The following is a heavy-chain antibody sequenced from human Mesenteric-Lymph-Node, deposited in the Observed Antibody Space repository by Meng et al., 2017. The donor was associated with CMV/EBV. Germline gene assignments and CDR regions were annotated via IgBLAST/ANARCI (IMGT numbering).Heavy chain of an antibody. Sequence: SFSGYYWSRIRRPPGKGLEWIGEINHSGSTNYNPSIKSRVTISVDTSKNQFSLKLSSVTAADTAVYYCARVMYYDFWSGYSGRHYFDYWGQGTLVTVSS. CDR1: SFSGYY. D-gene: IGHD3-3*01. CDR2: INHSGST. J-gene: IGHJ4*02. CDR3: ARVMYYDFWSGYSGRHYFDY. V-gene: IGHV4-34*01.